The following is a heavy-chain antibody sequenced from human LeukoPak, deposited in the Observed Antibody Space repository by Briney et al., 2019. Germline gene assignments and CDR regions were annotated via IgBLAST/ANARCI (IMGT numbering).Heavy chain of an antibody. V-gene: IGHV3-48*03. CDR2: ISSSGSTI. J-gene: IGHJ4*02. D-gene: IGHD5-12*01. CDR1: GFTFSSYE. Sequence: PGGSLRLSCAASGFTFSSYEMNWVRQAPGKGLEWVSYISSSGSTIYYADSVKGRFTISRDNAKNTLYLQMNSLRAEDTAVYYCARARGYSGYEVIDNWGQGTLVTVSS. CDR3: ARARGYSGYEVIDN.